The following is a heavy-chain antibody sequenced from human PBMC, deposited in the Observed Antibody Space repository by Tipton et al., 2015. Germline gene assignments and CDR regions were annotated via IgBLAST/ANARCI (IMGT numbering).Heavy chain of an antibody. V-gene: IGHV3-23*01. CDR2: ISANGGST. J-gene: IGHJ4*02. D-gene: IGHD1-1*01. Sequence: SLRLSCAASGFTFSTHAMTWVRQAPGKGLEWVSGISANGGSTYYAESAKGRFTISRDNSKNTLYLQMNSLRAEDTAEYYCAKCIWGTGTHINPRDYWGPGTLVTVSS. CDR3: AKCIWGTGTHINPRDY. CDR1: GFTFSTHA.